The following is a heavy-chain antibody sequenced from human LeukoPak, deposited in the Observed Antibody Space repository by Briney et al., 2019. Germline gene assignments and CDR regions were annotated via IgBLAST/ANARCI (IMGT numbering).Heavy chain of an antibody. CDR2: LSSDEESH. V-gene: IGHV3-30*03. D-gene: IGHD2-15*01. Sequence: GGSLRLSCAASEVTFNYYDLHWVRQVPGNGLEWVAFLSSDEESHFYADSVRGRFTISKDTSRNTLYLQMNSLRPEDTAVYFCARDLSSQLLLFDYWGQGTLVTVYS. CDR3: ARDLSSQLLLFDY. CDR1: EVTFNYYD. J-gene: IGHJ4*02.